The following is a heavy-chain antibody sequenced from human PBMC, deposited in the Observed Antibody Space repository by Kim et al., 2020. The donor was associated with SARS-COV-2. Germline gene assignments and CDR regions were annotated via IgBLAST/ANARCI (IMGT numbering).Heavy chain of an antibody. CDR3: ATGDHGLDV. Sequence: SETLSLTCNVSGGSVNSYNNYWTWIPQPPGRGLEWIGYIYYLGGTSYNPSLKSRLTISMDTSKNQFSVRLTSATVADTAVYYCATGDHGLDVWGLGTTVTVSS. J-gene: IGHJ6*02. CDR1: GGSVNSYNNY. V-gene: IGHV4-61*01. CDR2: IYYLGGT.